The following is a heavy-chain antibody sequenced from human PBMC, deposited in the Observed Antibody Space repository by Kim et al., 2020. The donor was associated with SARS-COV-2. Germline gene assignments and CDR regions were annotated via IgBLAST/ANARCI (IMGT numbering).Heavy chain of an antibody. D-gene: IGHD2-2*01. CDR3: ARLYPPNIVVVPAAAHYYYYGMDV. J-gene: IGHJ6*02. Sequence: SETLSLTCAVYGGSFSGYYWSWIRQPPGKGLEWIGEINHSGSTNYNPSLKSRVTISVDTSKNQFSLKLSSVTAADTAVYYCARLYPPNIVVVPAAAHYYYYGMDVWGQGTTVTVS. CDR1: GGSFSGYY. V-gene: IGHV4-34*01. CDR2: INHSGST.